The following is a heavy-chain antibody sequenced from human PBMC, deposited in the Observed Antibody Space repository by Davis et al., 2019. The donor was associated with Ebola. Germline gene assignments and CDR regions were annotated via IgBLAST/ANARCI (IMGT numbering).Heavy chain of an antibody. CDR2: IKEGSDK. Sequence: GESLKISCAASGFTFSTYWMTWVRQAPGKGLEWVANIKEGSDKYYVDSVKGRFTVSRDNAKDSLYLQLNSLRVEDTAVYYCARDDFWSGYYTMVGAGGAFDYWGQGTLVTVSS. CDR3: ARDDFWSGYYTMVGAGGAFDY. J-gene: IGHJ4*02. V-gene: IGHV3-7*01. D-gene: IGHD3-3*01. CDR1: GFTFSTYW.